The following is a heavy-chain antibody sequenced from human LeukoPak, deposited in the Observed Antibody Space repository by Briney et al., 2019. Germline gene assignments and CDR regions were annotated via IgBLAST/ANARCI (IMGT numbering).Heavy chain of an antibody. Sequence: GGSLRLSCAASGFTFSSYWMSWVRQAPGKGLEWVANIKQDGSEKYYVDSVKGRFTISRDNAKNSLYLRMNSLRAEDTAVYYCARELIVGATWHYYYMDVWGKGTTVTVSS. CDR3: ARELIVGATWHYYYMDV. J-gene: IGHJ6*03. D-gene: IGHD1-26*01. CDR2: IKQDGSEK. CDR1: GFTFSSYW. V-gene: IGHV3-7*01.